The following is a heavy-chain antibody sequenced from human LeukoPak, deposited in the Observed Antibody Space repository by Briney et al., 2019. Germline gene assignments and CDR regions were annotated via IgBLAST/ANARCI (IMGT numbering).Heavy chain of an antibody. V-gene: IGHV4-59*08. Sequence: SETLSLTCSVSGSSISTYYWTWIRQPPGKGLEWIGSIYHSGSTYYNPSLKSRVTISVDTSKNQFSLKLSSVSAADTAVYYCARHYSGSYHNPFDYWGQGTLVTVSS. D-gene: IGHD1-26*01. CDR2: IYHSGST. CDR3: ARHYSGSYHNPFDY. CDR1: GSSISTYY. J-gene: IGHJ4*02.